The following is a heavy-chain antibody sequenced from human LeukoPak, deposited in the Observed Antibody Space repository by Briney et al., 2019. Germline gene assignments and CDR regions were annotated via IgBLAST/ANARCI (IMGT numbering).Heavy chain of an antibody. Sequence: GXXMVWVSRINSDGSSTSYADSVKSRFTISRDNAKNTLYLQMNSLRAEDTAVYYCARAKWWSDYWGQGTLVTVSS. D-gene: IGHD2-15*01. CDR2: INSDGSST. V-gene: IGHV3-74*01. J-gene: IGHJ4*02. CDR3: ARAKWWSDY.